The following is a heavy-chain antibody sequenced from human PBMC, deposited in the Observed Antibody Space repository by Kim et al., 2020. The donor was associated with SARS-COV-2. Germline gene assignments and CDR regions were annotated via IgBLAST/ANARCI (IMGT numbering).Heavy chain of an antibody. CDR1: GFTFSSYA. V-gene: IGHV3-23*03. J-gene: IGHJ6*02. CDR2: IYSGGSST. CDR3: AKDIAAAGPGYYYYGMDV. D-gene: IGHD6-13*01. Sequence: GGSLRLSCAASGFTFSSYAMSWVRQAPGKGLEWVSVIYSGGSSTYYADSVKGRFTISRDNSKNTLYLQMNSLRAEDTAVYYCAKDIAAAGPGYYYYGMDVWGPGTTVTVSS.